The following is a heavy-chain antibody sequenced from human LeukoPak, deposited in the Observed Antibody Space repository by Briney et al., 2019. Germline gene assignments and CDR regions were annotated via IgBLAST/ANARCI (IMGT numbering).Heavy chain of an antibody. CDR3: ARLTLQVDY. Sequence: GALRLSCAASGVTFISYAMSWVRQPPGKGLEWIGEINHSGSTNYNPSLKSRVTISVDTSKNQFSLKLSSVTAADTAVYYCARLTLQVDYWGQGTLVTVSS. CDR2: INHSGST. J-gene: IGHJ4*02. D-gene: IGHD4-11*01. V-gene: IGHV4-34*01. CDR1: GVTFISYA.